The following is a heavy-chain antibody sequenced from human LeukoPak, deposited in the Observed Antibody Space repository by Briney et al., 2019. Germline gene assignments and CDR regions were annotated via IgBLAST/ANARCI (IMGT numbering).Heavy chain of an antibody. V-gene: IGHV4-39*01. CDR3: ARHPEVLMAFDI. J-gene: IGHJ3*02. CDR2: ISYSGTT. Sequence: SETLSLTCTVSGGSISSSSYYWGWIRQPPGKGLEWIGSISYSGTTYSNPSLKSRVIIFVDTSKNQVSLKVNSVTAADTAVYFCARHPEVLMAFDIWGQGTMVTVSS. CDR1: GGSISSSSYY. D-gene: IGHD1-14*01.